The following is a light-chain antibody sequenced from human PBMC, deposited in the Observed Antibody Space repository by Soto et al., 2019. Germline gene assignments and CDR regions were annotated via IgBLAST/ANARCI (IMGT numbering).Light chain of an antibody. Sequence: QSALTQPASVSGSPGQSITISCTGTSSDVGGYKYVSWYQQHPGKAPKLMIYDIRNLPSGVSNRFSGSKSGNTASLTISGLQAEDEADYYCSSYTSSSTRVFGTGTKLTVL. CDR1: SSDVGGYKY. J-gene: IGLJ1*01. CDR2: DIR. V-gene: IGLV2-14*03. CDR3: SSYTSSSTRV.